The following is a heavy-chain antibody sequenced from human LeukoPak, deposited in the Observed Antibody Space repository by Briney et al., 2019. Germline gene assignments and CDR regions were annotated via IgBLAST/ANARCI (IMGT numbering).Heavy chain of an antibody. Sequence: GGSLRLSCVASGFTFSNYAMSWVRQAPGKGLEWVSGISSSGGNTYYAESVKGRFTISRDNSKNTLYLQMNSLRAEDAAEYYCVKRGSXXSGYTXXXXXXXXXXXXXXXSAXTTLYY. V-gene: IGHV3-23*01. J-gene: IGHJ6*01. CDR3: VKRGSXXSGYTXXXXXXXXXXXXXXXSAXTTLYY. D-gene: IGHD5-12*01. CDR1: GFTFSNYA. CDR2: ISSSGGNT.